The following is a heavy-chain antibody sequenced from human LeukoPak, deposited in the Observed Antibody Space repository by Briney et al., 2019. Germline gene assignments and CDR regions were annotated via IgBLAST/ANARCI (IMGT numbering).Heavy chain of an antibody. Sequence: SETLSLTCAVYGGSFSGYYWSWIRQPPGKGLEWIGEINHSGSTNYNPSLKSRVTISVDTSKNQFSLKLSSVTAADTAVYYCARSSGSYKVREFDYWGQGTLVTVSP. D-gene: IGHD1-26*01. CDR3: ARSSGSYKVREFDY. J-gene: IGHJ4*02. V-gene: IGHV4-34*01. CDR1: GGSFSGYY. CDR2: INHSGST.